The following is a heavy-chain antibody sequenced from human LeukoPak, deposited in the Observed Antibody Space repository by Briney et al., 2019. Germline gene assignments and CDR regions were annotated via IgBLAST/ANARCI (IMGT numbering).Heavy chain of an antibody. J-gene: IGHJ4*02. CDR1: GGSISSSSYY. CDR2: IYYSGST. Sequence: SETLSLTCTASGGSISSSSYYWGWIRQPPGKGLEWLGSIYYSGSTHYNPSLKSRVTISVDTSKNQFSLKLSSVTAADTAVYYCARHRAYSSSSPFDYWGQGTLVTVSS. D-gene: IGHD6-6*01. V-gene: IGHV4-39*01. CDR3: ARHRAYSSSSPFDY.